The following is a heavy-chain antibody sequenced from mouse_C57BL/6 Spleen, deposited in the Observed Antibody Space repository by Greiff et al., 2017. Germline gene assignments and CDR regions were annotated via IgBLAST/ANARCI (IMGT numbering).Heavy chain of an antibody. CDR2: ISSGSSTI. J-gene: IGHJ3*01. CDR1: GFTFSDYG. D-gene: IGHD1-1*01. CDR3: ARRDIPITTVPFAY. Sequence: EVQLQESGGGLVKPGGSLKLSCAASGFTFSDYGMHWVRQAPEKGLEWVAYISSGSSTIYYADTVKGRFTISRDNAKNTLFLQMTSLRSEDTAMYYCARRDIPITTVPFAYWGQGTLVTVSA. V-gene: IGHV5-17*01.